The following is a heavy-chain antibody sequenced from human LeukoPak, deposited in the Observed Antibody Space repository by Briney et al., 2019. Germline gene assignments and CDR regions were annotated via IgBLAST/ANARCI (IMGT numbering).Heavy chain of an antibody. J-gene: IGHJ4*02. CDR3: ARGPLTAVAGRAISWYFAY. D-gene: IGHD6-19*01. V-gene: IGHV1-18*01. Sequence: GSSVKVSCKASGYTFTSYGISWVRQAPGQGLEWMGWSSAYNGNTNYAQKLQGRVTMTTDTSTSTAFMDLTSLRSDDTAVYYCARGPLTAVAGRAISWYFAYWGQGTLVTVSS. CDR2: SSAYNGNT. CDR1: GYTFTSYG.